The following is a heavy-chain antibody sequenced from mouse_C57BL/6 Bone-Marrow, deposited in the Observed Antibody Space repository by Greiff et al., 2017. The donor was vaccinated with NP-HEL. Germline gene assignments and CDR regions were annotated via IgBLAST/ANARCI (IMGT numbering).Heavy chain of an antibody. Sequence: QVQLQQSGAELVKPGASVKLSCKASGYTFTEYTIHWVKQRSGQGLEWIGWFYPGSGSIKYNEKFKDKATLTVDKSSSTAYMQLSSLTSEDSAVYYCARGDSNYVHFDVWGTGTTVTVSS. CDR3: ARGDSNYVHFDV. CDR1: GYTFTEYT. CDR2: FYPGSGSI. J-gene: IGHJ1*03. V-gene: IGHV1-62-2*01. D-gene: IGHD2-5*01.